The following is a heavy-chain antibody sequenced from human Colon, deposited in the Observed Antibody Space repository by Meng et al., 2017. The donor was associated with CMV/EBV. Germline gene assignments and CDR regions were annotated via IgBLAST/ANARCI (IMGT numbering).Heavy chain of an antibody. Sequence: RQHRQRGLGWIAHVSGGGNNASNSPLKSRVTISPDTSKNQFSLGLTTATVADTGVYYCARGMVVIAPWFDAWGHGTLVTVSS. CDR3: ARGMVVIAPWFDA. V-gene: IGHV4-34*01. D-gene: IGHD2-21*01. J-gene: IGHJ5*01. CDR2: VSGGGNN.